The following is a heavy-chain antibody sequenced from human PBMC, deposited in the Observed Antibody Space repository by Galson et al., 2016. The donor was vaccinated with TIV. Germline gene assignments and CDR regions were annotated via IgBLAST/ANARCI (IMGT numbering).Heavy chain of an antibody. V-gene: IGHV3-33*01. D-gene: IGHD3-16*02. Sequence: SLRLSCAASGFTFSNYGMHWVRQAPGKGLEWVAVIWYDGSNKYYADSVKGRFTISRDNSKKTLYLQMNSLRDDDTAVFYCAREKRGGYVWGNYPREDVFDIWGQGTTVTVSS. CDR3: AREKRGGYVWGNYPREDVFDI. J-gene: IGHJ3*02. CDR2: IWYDGSNK. CDR1: GFTFSNYG.